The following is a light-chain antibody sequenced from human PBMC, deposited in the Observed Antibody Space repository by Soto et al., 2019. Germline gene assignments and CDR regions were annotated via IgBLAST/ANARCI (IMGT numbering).Light chain of an antibody. CDR3: ELYLDFALT. CDR2: WPS. Sequence: IVMSKSTESLAVSMVAWDNINCNPTQTVLSTSNNRDYLAWYQQKPGQPPTHLMNWPSSRLSGGHVRLRGVGAGTDFTLTISGLQAEDGLVFYGELYLDFALTFGGGTKVDIK. J-gene: IGKJ4*01. V-gene: IGKV4-1*01. CDR1: QTVLSTSNNRDY.